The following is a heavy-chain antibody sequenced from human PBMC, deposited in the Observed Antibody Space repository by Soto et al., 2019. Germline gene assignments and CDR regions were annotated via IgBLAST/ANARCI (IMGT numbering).Heavy chain of an antibody. CDR1: GGSISSYY. Sequence: QVQLQESGPGLVKPSETLSLTCTVSGGSISSYYWSWIRQPPGKGLEWIGYIYYSGSTNYNPSLKSGVTISVGSSKNQFSLKLSSVTAAATAVYYCARTRRIGIAAAGTLDYWGQGTLVTVSS. V-gene: IGHV4-59*01. CDR2: IYYSGST. D-gene: IGHD6-13*01. CDR3: ARTRRIGIAAAGTLDY. J-gene: IGHJ4*02.